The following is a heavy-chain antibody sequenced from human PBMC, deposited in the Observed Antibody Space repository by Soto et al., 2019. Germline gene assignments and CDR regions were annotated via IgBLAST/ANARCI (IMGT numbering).Heavy chain of an antibody. J-gene: IGHJ4*02. V-gene: IGHV1-46*01. Sequence: QVQLVQSGAEVKKPGASMKVSCKASGYTFTTYYIHGVRQAPGQGLEWMGIINPSGGSTSYAQKFQGRVTMTRDTSTSTVYMEVTSLRSEDTAMYYCARGNYDYSNLLDFWGQGTLVTVSS. D-gene: IGHD4-4*01. CDR2: INPSGGST. CDR1: GYTFTTYY. CDR3: ARGNYDYSNLLDF.